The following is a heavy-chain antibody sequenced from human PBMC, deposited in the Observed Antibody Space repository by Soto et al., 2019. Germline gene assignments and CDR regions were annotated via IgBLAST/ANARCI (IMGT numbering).Heavy chain of an antibody. CDR2: ISGYNDNT. CDR1: GYIFSNFG. D-gene: IGHD2-2*01. V-gene: IGHV1-18*01. CDR3: AKDASSWFYYFYGMDV. Sequence: QIQLEQSRPELRKPGASVKVSCKASGYIFSNFGISWVRQAPGQGLEWMGWISGYNDNTNYAQKFQDRLRMTTDISTGTADMELTTLRSEGTAVYYSAKDASSWFYYFYGMDVWGQGTTVTVSS. J-gene: IGHJ6*02.